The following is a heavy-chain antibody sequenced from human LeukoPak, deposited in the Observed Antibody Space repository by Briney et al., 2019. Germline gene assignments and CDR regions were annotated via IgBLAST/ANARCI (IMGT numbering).Heavy chain of an antibody. CDR1: GFTFSSYA. CDR2: ISYDGSSK. J-gene: IGHJ3*02. V-gene: IGHV3-30*04. Sequence: GRSLRLSCAASGFTFSSYAMHWVRQAPGKGLEWVAVISYDGSSKYYADSVKSRFTISRDNSKNTLYLQMNSLRAEDTAVYYCARPRRGYGTHDAFDIWGQGTMVTVSS. D-gene: IGHD6-25*01. CDR3: ARPRRGYGTHDAFDI.